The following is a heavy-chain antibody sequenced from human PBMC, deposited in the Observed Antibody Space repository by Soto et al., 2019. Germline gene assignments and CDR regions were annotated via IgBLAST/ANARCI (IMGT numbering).Heavy chain of an antibody. D-gene: IGHD5-12*01. J-gene: IGHJ4*02. CDR2: IYYSGST. V-gene: IGHV4-30-4*01. CDR3: ARGPAVRRDGYNIDY. CDR1: GGSISSGGYY. Sequence: PSETLSLTCAVSGGSISSGGYYWSWIRQPPGKGLEWIGYIYYSGSTYYNPSLKSRVTISVDTSKNQFSLKLSSVTAADTAVYYCARGPAVRRDGYNIDYWGQGTLVTVSS.